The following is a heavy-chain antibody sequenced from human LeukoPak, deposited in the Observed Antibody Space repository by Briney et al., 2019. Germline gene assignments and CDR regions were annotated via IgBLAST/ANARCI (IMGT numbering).Heavy chain of an antibody. Sequence: SETLSLTCTVSGGSISSYYWSWIRQPPGKGLEWIGYIYYSGSTNYNPSLKSRVTISVDTSKNQFSLKLSSVTAADTAVYYCAREEEYSYGEEYYGMDVWGRGTTVTVSS. CDR3: AREEEYSYGEEYYGMDV. J-gene: IGHJ6*02. V-gene: IGHV4-59*01. CDR1: GGSISSYY. CDR2: IYYSGST. D-gene: IGHD5-18*01.